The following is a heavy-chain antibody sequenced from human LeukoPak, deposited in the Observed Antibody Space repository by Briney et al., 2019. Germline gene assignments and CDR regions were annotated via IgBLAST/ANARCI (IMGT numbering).Heavy chain of an antibody. J-gene: IGHJ3*02. CDR1: VEYIRSSY. CDR3: ARVRVAMAGDALDI. Sequence: SETLSLTCSVSVEYIRSSYWTWIRQSPGKGLEWIGYIDNTGTTYYNPSLESRVAISVDTSKSQFYLKVTSVTTADTALYFCARVRVAMAGDALDIWGQGTMVTVSS. CDR2: IDNTGTT. V-gene: IGHV4-59*01. D-gene: IGHD6-19*01.